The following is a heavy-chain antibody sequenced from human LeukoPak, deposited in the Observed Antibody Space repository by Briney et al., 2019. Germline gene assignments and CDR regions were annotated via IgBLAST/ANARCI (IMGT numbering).Heavy chain of an antibody. V-gene: IGHV4-34*01. CDR1: GGSFSGYY. D-gene: IGHD6-13*01. CDR3: ARATDIAAAGTGPYGMDV. CDR2: INHSGST. Sequence: SETLSLTCAVYGGSFSGYYWSWIRQPPGKGLEWIGEINHSGSTNYNPSLKSRVTISVDTSKSQFSLKLSSVTAADTAVYYCARATDIAAAGTGPYGMDVWGQGTTVTVSS. J-gene: IGHJ6*02.